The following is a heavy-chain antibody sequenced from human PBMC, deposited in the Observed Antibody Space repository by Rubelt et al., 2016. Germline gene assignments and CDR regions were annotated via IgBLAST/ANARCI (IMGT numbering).Heavy chain of an antibody. CDR3: VKVADTSAYYYYYAMDV. Sequence: AMHWVRQAPGKGLEWVAVISYDGSNKYYADSVKGRLTISRDNSKNTLYLQMSSLRAEDTAVYYCVKVADTSAYYYYYAMDVWGQGTTVTVSS. V-gene: IGHV3-30*14. J-gene: IGHJ6*02. CDR2: ISYDGSNK. D-gene: IGHD3-22*01. CDR1: A.